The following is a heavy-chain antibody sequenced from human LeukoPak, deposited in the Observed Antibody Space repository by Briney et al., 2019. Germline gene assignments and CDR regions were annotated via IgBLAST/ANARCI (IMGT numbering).Heavy chain of an antibody. CDR3: ARNVGYCSSTSCFPHFDY. Sequence: ASVKVSCKASGGTFSSYAISWVRQAPGQGLEWVGGIIPIFGTANYAQKFQGRVTITADESTSTAYMELSSLRSEDTAVYYCARNVGYCSSTSCFPHFDYGARETLSPVSS. CDR2: IIPIFGTA. D-gene: IGHD2-2*01. V-gene: IGHV1-69*13. CDR1: GGTFSSYA. J-gene: IGHJ4*02.